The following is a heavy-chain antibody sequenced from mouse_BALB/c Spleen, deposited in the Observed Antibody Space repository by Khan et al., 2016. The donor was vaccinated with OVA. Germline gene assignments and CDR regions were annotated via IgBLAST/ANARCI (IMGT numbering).Heavy chain of an antibody. V-gene: IGHV14-3*02. CDR1: GFNFKDTY. J-gene: IGHJ2*01. CDR3: ARWPRGY. CDR2: IDPANGNT. Sequence: VQLQQSGAELVKPGASVKLSCTASGFNFKDTYMHWVKQSPEQGLEWIGRIDPANGNTEYAPNFQGQVTITMDTSANTAYLQLSSLTPEDTAVYYCARWPRGYWGQGTTLTVSS.